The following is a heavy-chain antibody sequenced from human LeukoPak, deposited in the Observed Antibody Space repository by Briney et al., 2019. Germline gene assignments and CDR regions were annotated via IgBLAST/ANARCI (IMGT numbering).Heavy chain of an antibody. CDR2: FYSSGST. CDR1: GGSISTYY. D-gene: IGHD3-22*01. J-gene: IGHJ3*02. Sequence: TPSETLSLTCTVSGGSISTYYWSWIRQPPGKGLEWIGCFYSSGSTSYNPSLKSRVTMSVDTSKKQFSLKLSSVTAADTAVYYCARQPWYHYDDSGYYHPGDHDVFDIWGQGTMVTVSS. V-gene: IGHV4-59*08. CDR3: ARQPWYHYDDSGYYHPGDHDVFDI.